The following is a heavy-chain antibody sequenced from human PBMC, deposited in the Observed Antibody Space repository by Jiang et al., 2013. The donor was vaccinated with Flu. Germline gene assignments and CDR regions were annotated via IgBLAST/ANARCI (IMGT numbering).Heavy chain of an antibody. CDR3: ARQRGWELLWVDAFDI. J-gene: IGHJ3*02. CDR2: IYYSGST. Sequence: KPSETLSLTCTVSGGSISSSSYYWGWIRQPPGKGLEWIGSIYYSGSTYYNPSLKSRVTISVDTSKNQFSLKLSSVTAADTAVYYCARQRGWELLWVDAFDIWGQGTMVTVSS. V-gene: IGHV4-39*01. CDR1: GGSISSSSYY. D-gene: IGHD1-26*01.